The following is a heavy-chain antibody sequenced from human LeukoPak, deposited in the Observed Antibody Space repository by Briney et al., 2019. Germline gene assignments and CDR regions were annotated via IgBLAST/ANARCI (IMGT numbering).Heavy chain of an antibody. CDR2: IRTKTDGGTA. Sequence: GGSLRLSCAASGFAFSNAWMSWVRQAPGKGLEWVGRIRTKTDGGTADYAAPVKGRFTISRDDSKNTLYLQMNSLETEDTAVYYCTTGNAAWWGQGTMVTVSS. CDR1: GFAFSNAW. CDR3: TTGNAAW. V-gene: IGHV3-15*01. D-gene: IGHD2-15*01. J-gene: IGHJ3*01.